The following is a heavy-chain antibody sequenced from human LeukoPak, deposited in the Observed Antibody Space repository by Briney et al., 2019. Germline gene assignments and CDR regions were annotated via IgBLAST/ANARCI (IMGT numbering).Heavy chain of an antibody. J-gene: IGHJ4*02. Sequence: SETLSLTCTVSGGSISSYYWSWIRQPPGKGLEWIGYIYYSGSTNYNPSLKSRVTISVDTSKNQFSPKLSSVTAADTAVYYCARLTHGDYYGSSGYYPDYWGQGTLVTVSS. D-gene: IGHD3-22*01. CDR1: GGSISSYY. V-gene: IGHV4-59*08. CDR3: ARLTHGDYYGSSGYYPDY. CDR2: IYYSGST.